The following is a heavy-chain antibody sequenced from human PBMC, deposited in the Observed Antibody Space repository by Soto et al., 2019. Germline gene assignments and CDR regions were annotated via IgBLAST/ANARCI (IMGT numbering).Heavy chain of an antibody. CDR2: ISSSSSTI. CDR1: GFTFSSYS. Sequence: PGGSLRLSCAASGFTFSSYSMNWVRQAPGKGLEWVSYISSSSSTIYYAGSVKGRFTISRDNAKNSLYLQMNSLRAEDTAVYYCARDFLTCSSTSLYVIWGQGTMVTGSS. J-gene: IGHJ3*02. CDR3: ARDFLTCSSTSLYVI. D-gene: IGHD2-2*01. V-gene: IGHV3-48*01.